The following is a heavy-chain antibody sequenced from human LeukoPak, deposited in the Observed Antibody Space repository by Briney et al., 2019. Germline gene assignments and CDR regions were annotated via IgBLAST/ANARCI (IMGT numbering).Heavy chain of an antibody. CDR1: GYSFTSYW. D-gene: IGHD3-22*01. J-gene: IGHJ1*01. CDR2: IYPGDSDT. CDR3: ASGDLYESSGYCYVSEYFQH. V-gene: IGHV5-51*01. Sequence: GESLKISCKGSGYSFTSYWIGWVRQMPGKGLEWMGIIYPGDSDTRYSPSFQGQVTISADKSISIAYLQWSSLKASDTAMYYCASGDLYESSGYCYVSEYFQHWGQGTLVTVSS.